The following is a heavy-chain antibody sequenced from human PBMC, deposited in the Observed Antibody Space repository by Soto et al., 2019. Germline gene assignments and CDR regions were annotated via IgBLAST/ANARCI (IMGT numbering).Heavy chain of an antibody. J-gene: IGHJ3*02. V-gene: IGHV4-59*01. D-gene: IGHD4-17*01. CDR2: IYYSGST. CDR1: GGSISSYY. CDR3: ARDGLRWSGAFDI. Sequence: PSETLSLTCTVSGGSISSYYWSWIRQPPGKGLEWIGYIYYSGSTNYNPSLKSRVTISVDTSKNQFSLKLSPVTAADTAVYYCARDGLRWSGAFDIWGQGTMVTVSS.